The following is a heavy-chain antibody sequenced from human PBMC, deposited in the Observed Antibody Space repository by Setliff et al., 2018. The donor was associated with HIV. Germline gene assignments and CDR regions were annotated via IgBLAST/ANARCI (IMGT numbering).Heavy chain of an antibody. V-gene: IGHV6-1*01. J-gene: IGHJ4*02. CDR2: TYYRSKWYT. D-gene: IGHD5-18*01. Sequence: PSQTLSLTCAISGDSVSSDSAAWNWIRQSPSRGLEWLARTYYRSKWYTDYAVSVKSRITINPDTSRNQFSLQLSSVIPDDSAVYFCAGGGITAYYFDHWAQGTLVTVSS. CDR3: AGGGITAYYFDH. CDR1: GDSVSSDSAA.